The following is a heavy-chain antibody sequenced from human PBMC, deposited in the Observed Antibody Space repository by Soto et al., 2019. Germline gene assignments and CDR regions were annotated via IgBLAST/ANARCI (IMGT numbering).Heavy chain of an antibody. J-gene: IGHJ4*02. Sequence: EVQLVESGGGLVQPGRSLRLSCTVSGFTFSRYSMNWVRQAPGKGLEWLSYIDSSSKTIYYADSVKGRFIISRDNAKNSLYLQMNSLRDEDTAVYYCARGGVATIFGDSWGQGTLVTVSS. V-gene: IGHV3-48*02. CDR1: GFTFSRYS. CDR3: ARGGVATIFGDS. CDR2: IDSSSKTI. D-gene: IGHD5-12*01.